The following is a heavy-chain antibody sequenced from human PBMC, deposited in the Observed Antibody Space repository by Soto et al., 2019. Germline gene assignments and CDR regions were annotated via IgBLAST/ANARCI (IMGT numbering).Heavy chain of an antibody. V-gene: IGHV1-18*01. CDR2: ISGYNGNT. J-gene: IGHJ6*02. CDR3: ARDQYQLLYYYYGMDV. D-gene: IGHD2-2*01. CDR1: GYTFNRFA. Sequence: QVQLVQSGDEVKKPGASVKVSCKASGYTFNRFAISWVRKAPGQGLEWMGWISGYNGNTDYAQKFQGRVTMTTDTSTSTAYMEVRSLRSDDTAVYYCARDQYQLLYYYYGMDVRGQGSTVTVSS.